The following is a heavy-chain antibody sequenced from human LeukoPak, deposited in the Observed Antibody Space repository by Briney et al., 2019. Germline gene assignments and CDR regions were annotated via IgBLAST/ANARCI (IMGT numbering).Heavy chain of an antibody. V-gene: IGHV1-24*01. Sequence: ASVKVSCKVSGYTLTELSMHWVRQAPGKGLEWMGGFDPEDGETIYAQKFQGRVTMTEDTSTDTAYMELSSLRPEDTAVYYCATVNRLRFLEWLLDGGNWFDPWGQGTLVTVSS. CDR2: FDPEDGET. D-gene: IGHD3-3*01. CDR3: ATVNRLRFLEWLLDGGNWFDP. J-gene: IGHJ5*02. CDR1: GYTLTELS.